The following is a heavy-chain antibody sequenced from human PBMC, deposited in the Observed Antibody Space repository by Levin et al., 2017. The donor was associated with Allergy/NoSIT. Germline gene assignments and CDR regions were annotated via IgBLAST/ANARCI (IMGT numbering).Heavy chain of an antibody. CDR1: GGSFSGYY. CDR2: INHSGST. Sequence: SQTLSLTCAVYGGSFSGYYWSWIRQPPGKGLEWIGEINHSGSTNYNPSLKSRVTISVDTSKNQFSLKLSSVTAADTAVYYCARGSHGVRVVRGVIWMEKYYFDYWGQGTLVTVSS. J-gene: IGHJ4*02. D-gene: IGHD3-10*01. V-gene: IGHV4-34*01. CDR3: ARGSHGVRVVRGVIWMEKYYFDY.